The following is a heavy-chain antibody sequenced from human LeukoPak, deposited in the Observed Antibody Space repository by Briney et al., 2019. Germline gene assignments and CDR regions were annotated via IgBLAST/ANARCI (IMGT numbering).Heavy chain of an antibody. D-gene: IGHD3-10*01. J-gene: IGHJ5*02. Sequence: ASVKVSCKASGYTFTSYYMHWVRQAPGQGLEWMGIINPSGGSTSYAQKFQGRVTMTRDTSTSTVYMELSSLRFEDTAVYYCARLSNYGSVTYYNTQWFDPWGQGTLVTVSS. CDR1: GYTFTSYY. CDR3: ARLSNYGSVTYYNTQWFDP. V-gene: IGHV1-46*01. CDR2: INPSGGST.